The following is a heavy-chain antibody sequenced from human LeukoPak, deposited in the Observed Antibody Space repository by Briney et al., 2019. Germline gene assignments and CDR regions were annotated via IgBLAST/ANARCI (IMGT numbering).Heavy chain of an antibody. J-gene: IGHJ3*01. V-gene: IGHV4-59*01. CDR2: VYNSGST. Sequence: SETLSLTCTVSGGSINSYYWSWIRQPPGKGLEWIGYVYNSGSTNYNPSLKSRVTISADTANNQFSLRLTSVSAADTAIYYCARDDGHGFNRNDAFDLWGRGTLVTVSS. CDR3: ARDDGHGFNRNDAFDL. D-gene: IGHD5-24*01. CDR1: GGSINSYY.